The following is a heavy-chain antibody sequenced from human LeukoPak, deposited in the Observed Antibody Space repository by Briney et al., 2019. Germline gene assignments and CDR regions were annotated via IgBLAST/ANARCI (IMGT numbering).Heavy chain of an antibody. J-gene: IGHJ4*02. CDR2: IYSGGGT. CDR3: VKITSVTGGDC. Sequence: GGPLRLSCAASGFIVSNNYMNWVRQAPGTGLEWGSIIYSGGGTYYADSVKGRFTISRDNSKNTLYLQMNSLRADDTAVYYCVKITSVTGGDCWGQGTRLTVSS. D-gene: IGHD1-1*01. CDR1: GFIVSNNY. V-gene: IGHV3-53*01.